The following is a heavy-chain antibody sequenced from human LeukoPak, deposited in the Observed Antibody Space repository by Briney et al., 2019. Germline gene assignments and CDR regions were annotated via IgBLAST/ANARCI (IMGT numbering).Heavy chain of an antibody. V-gene: IGHV3-33*01. CDR2: IWYDGSNK. Sequence: GGSLRLSCAASGFTFSSYGMHWVRQAPGKGLEWVAVIWYDGSNKYYADSVKGRFTISRDNSKNTLYLQMNSLRAEDTAVYYCAGPGPAAAGKRYFDLWGRGTLVTVSS. CDR1: GFTFSSYG. CDR3: AGPGPAAAGKRYFDL. J-gene: IGHJ2*01. D-gene: IGHD6-13*01.